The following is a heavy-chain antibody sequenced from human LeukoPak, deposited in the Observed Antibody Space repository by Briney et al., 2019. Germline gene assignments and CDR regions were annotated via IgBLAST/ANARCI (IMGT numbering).Heavy chain of an antibody. Sequence: ASVKVSCKASGYTFTSYYMHWVRQAPGQGLEWMGIINPSGGSTSYAQKFQGRVTMTRDTSTSTVYMELSSLRSEDTAVYYCAGGYYYGSGSSGWFDPWGQGTLVTVSS. CDR1: GYTFTSYY. D-gene: IGHD3-10*01. CDR2: INPSGGST. CDR3: AGGYYYGSGSSGWFDP. J-gene: IGHJ5*02. V-gene: IGHV1-46*01.